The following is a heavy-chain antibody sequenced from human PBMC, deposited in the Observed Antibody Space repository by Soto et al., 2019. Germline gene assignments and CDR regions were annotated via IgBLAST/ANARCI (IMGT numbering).Heavy chain of an antibody. CDR1: GGSISSGGQY. Sequence: QVQLKESGPGLVKPSQTLSLTCTVSGGSISSGGQYWSWIRQHPGKGLEWIGYIYDSGSTYYNPSLRSRVTISVDTSKKKFSLKLRPVTAAETAVYYWARDAAEYYLDYWGQGTLVTVSS. D-gene: IGHD6-25*01. CDR2: IYDSGST. V-gene: IGHV4-31*03. CDR3: ARDAAEYYLDY. J-gene: IGHJ4*02.